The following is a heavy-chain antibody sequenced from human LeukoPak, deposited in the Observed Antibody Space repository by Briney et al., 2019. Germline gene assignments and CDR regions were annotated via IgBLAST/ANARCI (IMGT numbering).Heavy chain of an antibody. CDR3: ASSRATIRSSGWYNY. CDR1: GGSFSGYY. Sequence: SETLSLTCAVYGGSFSGYYWSWLRQAPGKGLEWIGEINHSGSTNYNPSLTSRLATSVDTSKNQFSLKLGSVTAADTAVYYCASSRATIRSSGWYNYWGEGTLVTVSS. CDR2: INHSGST. D-gene: IGHD6-19*01. J-gene: IGHJ4*02. V-gene: IGHV4-34*01.